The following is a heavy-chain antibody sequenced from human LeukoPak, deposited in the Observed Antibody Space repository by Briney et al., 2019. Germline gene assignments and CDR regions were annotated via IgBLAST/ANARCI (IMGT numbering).Heavy chain of an antibody. CDR3: ARVTGYMTEDYFDY. CDR1: GGSINSYY. V-gene: IGHV4-59*01. CDR2: IYYSGST. Sequence: SETLSLTCTVSGGSINSYYWSWIRQPPGKGLEWIGYIYYSGSTNYNPSLKSRVTISVDTSKNQFSLRLSSVTAAHTAVYYCARVTGYMTEDYFDYWGQGTLVTVSS. J-gene: IGHJ4*02. D-gene: IGHD6-13*01.